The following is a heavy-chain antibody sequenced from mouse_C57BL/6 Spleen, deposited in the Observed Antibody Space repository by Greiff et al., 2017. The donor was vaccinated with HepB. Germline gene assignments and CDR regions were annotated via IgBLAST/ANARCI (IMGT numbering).Heavy chain of an antibody. CDR1: GYTFTSYG. V-gene: IGHV1-81*01. J-gene: IGHJ3*01. CDR2: IYPRSGNT. D-gene: IGHD1-1*01. Sequence: VQLQQSGAELARPGASVKLSCKASGYTFTSYGISWVKQRTGQGLEWIGEIYPRSGNTYYNEKFKGKATLTADKSSSTAYMELRSLTSEDSAVYFCASYYGSSCAWFAYWGQGTLVTVSA. CDR3: ASYYGSSCAWFAY.